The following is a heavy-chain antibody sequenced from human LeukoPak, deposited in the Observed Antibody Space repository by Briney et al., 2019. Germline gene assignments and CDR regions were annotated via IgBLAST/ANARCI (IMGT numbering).Heavy chain of an antibody. CDR3: AIENPIDSCTHFHV. V-gene: IGHV3-30*02. J-gene: IGHJ4*02. CDR2: ITYDENIK. Sequence: GGSLRLSCTASEFPFSGYAMTWVRQAPGKGLEWVSSITYDENIKYYADSVKGRFTISRDNSENTLYLQMNSLRAEDTYVYYCAIENPIDSCTHFHVWGQGTLVTVSS. CDR1: EFPFSGYA. D-gene: IGHD2-15*01.